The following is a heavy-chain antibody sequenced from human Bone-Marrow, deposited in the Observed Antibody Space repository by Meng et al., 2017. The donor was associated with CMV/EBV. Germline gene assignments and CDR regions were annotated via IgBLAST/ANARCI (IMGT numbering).Heavy chain of an antibody. D-gene: IGHD1/OR15-1a*01. CDR1: GFTFRDHY. V-gene: IGHV4-38-2*01. J-gene: IGHJ5*02. CDR3: AREHRWSPNWFDP. Sequence: GSLRLSCVASGFTFRDHYMTWIRQAPRKGLEWIGSIYYSGSTYYNPSLKSRVTISVDTSKNQFSLKLSSVTAADTAVYYCAREHRWSPNWFDPWGQGTLVTVSS. CDR2: IYYSGST.